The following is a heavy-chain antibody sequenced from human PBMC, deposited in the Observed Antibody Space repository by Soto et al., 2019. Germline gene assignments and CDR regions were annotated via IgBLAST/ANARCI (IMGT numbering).Heavy chain of an antibody. V-gene: IGHV3-23*01. CDR1: GFTFSSYA. Sequence: PGGSLRLSCAASGFTFSSYAMSWVRQAPGKGLEWVSAISGSGGSTYYADSVKGRFTISRDNSKNTLYLQMNSLRAEDTAVYYCAKDSRWSMTTVTTVDAFDIWGQGTMVTVSS. J-gene: IGHJ3*02. CDR3: AKDSRWSMTTVTTVDAFDI. D-gene: IGHD4-17*01. CDR2: ISGSGGST.